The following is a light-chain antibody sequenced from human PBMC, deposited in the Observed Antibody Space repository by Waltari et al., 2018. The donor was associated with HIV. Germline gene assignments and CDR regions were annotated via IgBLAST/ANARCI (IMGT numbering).Light chain of an antibody. V-gene: IGKV3-20*01. J-gene: IGKJ5*01. CDR1: QSISASQ. CDR2: GAS. Sequence: EIVLTQSPDTLSASPGPSATLSCRASQSISASQLAWYQQKPGQAPRLVIYGASTRATGIPDRFSGSGSGTDFALTISRLEPEDSAVFYCQQYGRSPITFGLGTRLEIK. CDR3: QQYGRSPIT.